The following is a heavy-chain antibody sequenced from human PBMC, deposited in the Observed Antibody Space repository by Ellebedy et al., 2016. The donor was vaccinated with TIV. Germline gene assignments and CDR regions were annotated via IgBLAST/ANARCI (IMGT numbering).Heavy chain of an antibody. D-gene: IGHD6-6*01. CDR3: ARRPNYYGMDV. Sequence: GESLKISCAASGFTVSSNYMSWVRQAPGKGLEWVSVFYSGGSTYYADSVKGRFTISRDNSKNTLYLQMNSLRAEDTAVYYCARRPNYYGMDVWGQGTTVTVSS. CDR2: FYSGGST. J-gene: IGHJ6*02. CDR1: GFTVSSNY. V-gene: IGHV3-53*01.